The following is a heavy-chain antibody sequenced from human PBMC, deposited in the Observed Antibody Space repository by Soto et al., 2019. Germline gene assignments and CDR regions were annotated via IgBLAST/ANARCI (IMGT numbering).Heavy chain of an antibody. Sequence: GASVKVSCKASGHTFTSYGISWVRQAPGQGLEWMGWISAYNGNTNYAQKLQGRVTMTTDTSTSTAYMELRSLRSDDTAVYYCARYEGYCSGGSCYSHYYGMDVWGQGTTVTVSS. D-gene: IGHD2-15*01. CDR3: ARYEGYCSGGSCYSHYYGMDV. CDR2: ISAYNGNT. J-gene: IGHJ6*02. CDR1: GHTFTSYG. V-gene: IGHV1-18*01.